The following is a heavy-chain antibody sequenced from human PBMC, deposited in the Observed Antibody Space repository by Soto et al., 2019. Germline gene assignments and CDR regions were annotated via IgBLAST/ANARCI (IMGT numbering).Heavy chain of an antibody. CDR2: TYYSGNT. CDR3: ARRYGAAFDY. J-gene: IGHJ4*02. D-gene: IGHD2-15*01. V-gene: IGHV4-59*01. CDR1: GGSISSYY. Sequence: SETLSLTCTVSGGSISSYYWSWIRQPPGRGLEWIGYTYYSGNTNYNPSLKSRVIISVDTSKNQFSLKLSSVTAADTAVYYCARRYGAAFDYWGQGTLVTVSS.